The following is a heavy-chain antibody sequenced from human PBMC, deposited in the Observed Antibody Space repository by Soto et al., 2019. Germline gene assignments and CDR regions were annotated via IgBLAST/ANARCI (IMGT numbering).Heavy chain of an antibody. CDR3: AKDGESITRNKPLDY. Sequence: EVQLLESGGGLVQPGGSLRLSCAASGFTFSSYAMCWVRQAPGKGLEWVSSISVSGDRTFYADSVKGRFTISRDNSRKTLHLQMNSLRAEDTAVYYCAKDGESITRNKPLDYWGQGTLVTVSS. V-gene: IGHV3-23*01. CDR2: ISVSGDRT. J-gene: IGHJ4*02. CDR1: GFTFSSYA. D-gene: IGHD2-2*01.